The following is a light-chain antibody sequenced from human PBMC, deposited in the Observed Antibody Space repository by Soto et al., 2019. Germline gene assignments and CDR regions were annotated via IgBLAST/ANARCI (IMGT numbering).Light chain of an antibody. CDR3: QSYASSLSGYV. J-gene: IGLJ1*01. CDR2: DNS. Sequence: QSVLTQPPSVSGAPGQRVTISCTGSSSNIGAGYNVHWYQQLPGTAPKLLIYDNSNRPSGVPDRFSGSKSGTSASLAITGLQAEDEADYYCQSYASSLSGYVFGTGTKVTVL. V-gene: IGLV1-40*01. CDR1: SSNIGAGYN.